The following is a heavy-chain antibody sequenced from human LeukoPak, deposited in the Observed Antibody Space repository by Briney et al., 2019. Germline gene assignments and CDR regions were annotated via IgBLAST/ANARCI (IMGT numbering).Heavy chain of an antibody. CDR3: ARSRDRLNDY. Sequence: SETLSLTCAVYGGSFSGYYWSWIRQPPGKGLEWTGEINHSGSTNYNPSLKSRVTISVDTSKNQFSLKLSSVTAADTAVYYCARSRDRLNDYWGQGTLVTVSS. D-gene: IGHD2-8*01. CDR2: INHSGST. CDR1: GGSFSGYY. J-gene: IGHJ4*02. V-gene: IGHV4-34*01.